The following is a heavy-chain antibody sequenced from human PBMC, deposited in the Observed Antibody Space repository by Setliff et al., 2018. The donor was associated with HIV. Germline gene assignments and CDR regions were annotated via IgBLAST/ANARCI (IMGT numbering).Heavy chain of an antibody. Sequence: ASVKVSCKASGYTFTSYYIHWVRQAPGQGLEWMGRIIPNSGGTNFARNFQGRVTMTRDTSISTAYMELSRLRSDDTAVYYCARAQAYYGGYDAFDIWGQGTMVTVSS. J-gene: IGHJ3*02. CDR1: GYTFTSYY. CDR2: IIPNSGGT. V-gene: IGHV1-2*06. CDR3: ARAQAYYGGYDAFDI. D-gene: IGHD3-3*01.